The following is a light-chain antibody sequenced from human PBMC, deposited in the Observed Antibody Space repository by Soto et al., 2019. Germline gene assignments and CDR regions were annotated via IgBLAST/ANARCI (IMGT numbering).Light chain of an antibody. V-gene: IGKV3-20*01. Sequence: EIVLTQSPGTLSLSPGERATLSCRASQSVSSRSAWYQQKPGQAPRLLIYGTSSRATGVPDRFSGSGSGTDFTLTISSLEPEDSAVYYCQDSSTSPWPFGQGTKVDI. CDR2: GTS. CDR3: QDSSTSPWP. J-gene: IGKJ1*01. CDR1: QSVSSRS.